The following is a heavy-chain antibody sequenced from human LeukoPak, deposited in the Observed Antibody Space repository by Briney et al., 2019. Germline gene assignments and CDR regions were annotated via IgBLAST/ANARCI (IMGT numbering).Heavy chain of an antibody. J-gene: IGHJ3*02. Sequence: GRSLRLSCAASGFTFDDYAMHWVRQAPGKGLEWVSGISWNSGSIGYADSVKGRFTISRDNAKNTLYLQMNSLRAEDTALYYCAKVGCSSTSCYTGHAFDIWGQGTMVTVSS. CDR2: ISWNSGSI. CDR1: GFTFDDYA. D-gene: IGHD2-2*02. CDR3: AKVGCSSTSCYTGHAFDI. V-gene: IGHV3-9*01.